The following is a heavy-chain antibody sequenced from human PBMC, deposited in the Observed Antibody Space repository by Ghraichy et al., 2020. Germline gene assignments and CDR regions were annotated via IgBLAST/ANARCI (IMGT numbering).Heavy chain of an antibody. Sequence: ASVKVSCKASGYTFTNHGITWVRQAPGQGLEWMGWISAYNGDTIYAQNLQGRVTMTTDTSTTTAYMELRSLRSDDTAMYYCARDPTNTSGSRPFFDFWGQGDLVTVAS. D-gene: IGHD1-26*01. CDR2: ISAYNGDT. V-gene: IGHV1-18*04. J-gene: IGHJ4*02. CDR3: ARDPTNTSGSRPFFDF. CDR1: GYTFTNHG.